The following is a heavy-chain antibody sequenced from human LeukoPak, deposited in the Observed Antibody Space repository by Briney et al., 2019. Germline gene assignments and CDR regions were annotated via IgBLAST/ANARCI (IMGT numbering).Heavy chain of an antibody. J-gene: IGHJ3*02. V-gene: IGHV4-39*07. CDR3: ARGVTRIVVVPAARGSAFDI. CDR2: IYYSGST. CDR1: GGSISSSSYY. D-gene: IGHD2-2*01. Sequence: PSETLSLTCTVSGGSISSSSYYWGWIRQPPGKGLEWIGSIYYSGSTYYNPSLKSRVTISVDTSKNQFSLKLSSVTAADTAVYYCARGVTRIVVVPAARGSAFDIWGQGTMVTVSS.